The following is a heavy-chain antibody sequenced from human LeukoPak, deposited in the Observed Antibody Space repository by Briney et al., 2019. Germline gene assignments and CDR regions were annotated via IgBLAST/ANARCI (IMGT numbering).Heavy chain of an antibody. J-gene: IGHJ4*02. CDR2: INPSGGST. D-gene: IGHD5-12*01. CDR1: GYTFTSYY. CDR3: ARVPGGVATWYYFDY. V-gene: IGHV1-46*01. Sequence: GSSVKVSCKASGYTFTSYYMHWVRQAPAQGLEWMGIINPSGGSTSYAQKFQGRVTMNRDTSKSTVYMELSSLRSEDTDVYYCARVPGGVATWYYFDYWGQGTLVTVSS.